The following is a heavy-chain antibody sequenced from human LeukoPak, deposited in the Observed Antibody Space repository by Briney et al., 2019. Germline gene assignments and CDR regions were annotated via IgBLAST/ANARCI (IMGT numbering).Heavy chain of an antibody. D-gene: IGHD5-24*01. CDR3: ARAETTNGYNFDY. CDR1: GFTVSSNY. J-gene: IGHJ4*02. CDR2: IYTGGTT. Sequence: GGSPRLSCAASGFTVSSNYMGWVRQAPGKGLDWVSVIYTGGTTYYADSVKGRFTISRHTSKNTLYLQMNSLRPEDTAVYYCARAETTNGYNFDYWGQGTLVTVSS. V-gene: IGHV3-53*04.